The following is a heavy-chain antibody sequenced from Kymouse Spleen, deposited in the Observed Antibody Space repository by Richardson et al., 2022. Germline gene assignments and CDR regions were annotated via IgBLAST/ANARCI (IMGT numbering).Heavy chain of an antibody. CDR2: IRSKANSYAT. V-gene: IGHV3-73*02. J-gene: IGHJ4*02. D-gene: IGHD3-10*01. Sequence: EVQLVESGGGLVQPGGSLKLSCAASGFTFSGSAMHWVRQASGKGLEWVGRIRSKANSYATAYAASVKGRFTISRDDSKNTAYLQMNSLKTEDTAVYYCTRHEGYYYGSGSYSPFDYWGQGTLVTVSS. CDR3: TRHEGYYYGSGSYSPFDY. CDR1: GFTFSGSA.